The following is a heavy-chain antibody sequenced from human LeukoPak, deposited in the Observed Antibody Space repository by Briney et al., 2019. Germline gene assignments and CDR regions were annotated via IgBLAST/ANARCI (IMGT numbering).Heavy chain of an antibody. CDR2: IYTSGST. CDR1: GGSISSYY. Sequence: SETLSLTCTVSGGSISSYYWSWIRQPAGKGLEWIGRIYTSGSTNYNPSLKSRVTMSVDTSKNQFSLKLSSVTAADTAVYYCAREPPLYSSGWYDYYYYMDVRGKGTTVTVSS. D-gene: IGHD6-19*01. V-gene: IGHV4-4*07. CDR3: AREPPLYSSGWYDYYYYMDV. J-gene: IGHJ6*03.